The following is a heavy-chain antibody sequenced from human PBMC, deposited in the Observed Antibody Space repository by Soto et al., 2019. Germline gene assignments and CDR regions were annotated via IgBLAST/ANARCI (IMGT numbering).Heavy chain of an antibody. J-gene: IGHJ6*02. CDR1: GYTFTSYG. Sequence: GASVKVSCKASGYTFTSYGISWVRQAPGQGLEWMGWISAYNDNTNYAQKLQGRVTMTTDTSTSTAYMELRSLRSDDTAVYYCARVGLGYCSSTSCFSGSEYYYYGMDVWGQGTTVTVSS. CDR3: ARVGLGYCSSTSCFSGSEYYYYGMDV. CDR2: ISAYNDNT. D-gene: IGHD2-2*01. V-gene: IGHV1-18*04.